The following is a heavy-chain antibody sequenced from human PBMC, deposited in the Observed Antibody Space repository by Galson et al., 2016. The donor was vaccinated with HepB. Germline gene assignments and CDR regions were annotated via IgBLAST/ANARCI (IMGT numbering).Heavy chain of an antibody. Sequence: SLRLSCAASGFTFSTHYMSCVRHAPGKGLEWVANIEQDGTDNYYVDSVKGRFTIPRDNAKNSLFLQMNSLSAEDTAVYYCARSWGRGSQTYPLEHWGQGTLVTVSS. D-gene: IGHD1-26*01. CDR2: IEQDGTDN. CDR3: ARSWGRGSQTYPLEH. J-gene: IGHJ4*02. CDR1: GFTFSTHY. V-gene: IGHV3-7*01.